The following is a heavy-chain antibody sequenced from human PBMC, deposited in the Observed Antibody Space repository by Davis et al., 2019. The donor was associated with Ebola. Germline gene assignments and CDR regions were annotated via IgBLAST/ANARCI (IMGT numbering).Heavy chain of an antibody. D-gene: IGHD6-13*01. Sequence: PGGSLRLSCAASGFTVSSNYMSWVRQAPGKGLEWVSVIYSGGSTYYADSVKGRFTISRDNSKNTLYLQMNSLRAEDTAVYYCARRSSNWPLDYWGQGTLVTVSS. V-gene: IGHV3-53*01. CDR2: IYSGGST. CDR1: GFTVSSNY. J-gene: IGHJ4*02. CDR3: ARRSSNWPLDY.